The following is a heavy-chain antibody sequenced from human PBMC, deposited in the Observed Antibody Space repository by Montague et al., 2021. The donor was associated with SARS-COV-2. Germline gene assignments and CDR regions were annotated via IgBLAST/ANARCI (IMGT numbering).Heavy chain of an antibody. CDR3: ARHRNYGDHSLDNWFHP. D-gene: IGHD4-17*01. J-gene: IGHJ5*02. CDR1: GDSTSCPNCY. V-gene: IGHV4-39*01. Sequence: SETLSLTCTVSGDSTSCPNCYWGWIRQAPGKGLDWIGTIYNSGTTYYNPSLKSRLTISIDTSKNQLSLKLTSVTAADTAVYYCARHRNYGDHSLDNWFHPWGQGPLVTVSS. CDR2: IYNSGTT.